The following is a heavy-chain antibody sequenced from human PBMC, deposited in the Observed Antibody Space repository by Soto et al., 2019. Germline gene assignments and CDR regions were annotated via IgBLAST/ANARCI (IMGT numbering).Heavy chain of an antibody. CDR2: IIVGSGKT. Sequence: ASVKVSCKASGFTFSSSAVQWVRQARGQPLEWIGWIIVGSGKTNYAQKLQERVTITTDMSTSTAFMDLSSLRSEDTAVYYCAAAEGEGFDYWGQGTLVTVSS. V-gene: IGHV1-58*01. J-gene: IGHJ4*02. D-gene: IGHD3-16*01. CDR3: AAAEGEGFDY. CDR1: GFTFSSSA.